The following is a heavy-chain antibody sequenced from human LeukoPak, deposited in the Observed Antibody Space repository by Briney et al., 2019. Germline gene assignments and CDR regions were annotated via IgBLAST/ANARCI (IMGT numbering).Heavy chain of an antibody. CDR3: AARYCGSTSCYRFDS. CDR1: GFAFNTYG. J-gene: IGHJ4*02. Sequence: PGGSLRLSCAASGFAFNTYGMHWVRQAPGKGLEWVAFIRYDGGNAYYADSVKGRFTISRDNSKNTQYLQMNSLRAEDTAVYFCAARYCGSTSCYRFDSWGQGTLVTVSS. CDR2: IRYDGGNA. V-gene: IGHV3-30*02. D-gene: IGHD2-2*02.